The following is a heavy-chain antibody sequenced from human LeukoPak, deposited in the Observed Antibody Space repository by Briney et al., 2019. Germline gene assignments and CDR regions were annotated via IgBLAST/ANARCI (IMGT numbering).Heavy chain of an antibody. J-gene: IGHJ6*02. CDR2: ISSNGGNT. D-gene: IGHD2-15*01. CDR3: AREGLVVTLYYYYYGMDV. V-gene: IGHV3-64*01. Sequence: GGSLRLSCAASGFTFSSYAMHWVRQAPGKGLEYVSAISSNGGNTYYANSVKGRFTISRDNSKNTLYLQMGSLRAEDMAVYYCAREGLVVTLYYYYYGMDVWGQGTTVTVSS. CDR1: GFTFSSYA.